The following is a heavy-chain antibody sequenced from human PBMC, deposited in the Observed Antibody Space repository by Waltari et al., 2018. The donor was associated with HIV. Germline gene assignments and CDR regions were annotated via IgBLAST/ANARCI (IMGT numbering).Heavy chain of an antibody. CDR3: ARGPIVGSYANY. CDR1: GYTFTNFF. J-gene: IGHJ4*02. D-gene: IGHD3-10*01. CDR2: FAPDIPAT. V-gene: IGHV1-2*05. Sequence: VQLVQSGAEVKKPGASVKISCKTSGYTFTNFFLHWVRQAPGGGLEWMGRFAPDIPATLPGHVFQDRLIMTGDTTTGTAYLELTSLTPNDTGFYFCARGPIVGSYANYWGQGTLVTVSS.